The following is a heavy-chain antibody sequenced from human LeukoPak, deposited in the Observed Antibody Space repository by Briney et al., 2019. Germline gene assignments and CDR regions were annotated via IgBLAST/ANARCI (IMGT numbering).Heavy chain of an antibody. D-gene: IGHD2-2*01. CDR1: GGSFSGYY. Sequence: NPSETLSLTCAVYGGSFSGYYWSWVRQPPGKGLEWIGEMNYSGRNNNNPSLKSGVTISVETYKKEFSLKLSSVPAADTAVYYCARDLGYCSSTSCPFDYWGQGPLVTVSS. CDR2: MNYSGRN. J-gene: IGHJ4*02. V-gene: IGHV4-34*01. CDR3: ARDLGYCSSTSCPFDY.